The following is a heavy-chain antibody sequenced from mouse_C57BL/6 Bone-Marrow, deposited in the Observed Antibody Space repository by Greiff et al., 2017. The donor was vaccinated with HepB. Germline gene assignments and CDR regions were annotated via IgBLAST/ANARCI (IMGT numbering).Heavy chain of an antibody. V-gene: IGHV1-80*01. Sequence: QVQLQQSGAELVKPGASVKFSCKASGYTFSSYWMNWVKQRPGKGLEWIGLIHPGDGDTNYNGKFKGKATLTADKSSSTAYMQLSSLTSEDSAVYSSVGDEYGAGFAYWGQGTLVTVSA. D-gene: IGHD1-2*01. CDR1: GYTFSSYW. CDR3: VGDEYGAGFAY. J-gene: IGHJ3*01. CDR2: IHPGDGDT.